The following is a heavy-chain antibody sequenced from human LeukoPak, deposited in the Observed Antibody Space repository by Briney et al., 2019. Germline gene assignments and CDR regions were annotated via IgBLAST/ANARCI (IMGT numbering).Heavy chain of an antibody. CDR1: GFTFSSYS. CDR2: ISSSSSTI. CDR3: ARVWSSGYTKDY. V-gene: IGHV3-48*04. J-gene: IGHJ4*02. D-gene: IGHD3-22*01. Sequence: GGSLRLSCAASGFTFSSYSIDWVRQAPGKGLEWLSYISSSSSTIYFADSVKGRFTISRDNAKNSAYLHMNSLRAEDTAVYYCARVWSSGYTKDYWGQGTLVPVS.